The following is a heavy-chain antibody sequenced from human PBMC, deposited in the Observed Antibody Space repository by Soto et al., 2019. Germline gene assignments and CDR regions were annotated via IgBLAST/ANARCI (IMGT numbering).Heavy chain of an antibody. CDR3: ARLTVSRGFAY. D-gene: IGHD4-17*01. CDR2: IYHSGST. V-gene: IGHV4-39*01. Sequence: QLQLQESGPGLAKPSETLSLICTVSGGSISSGSYYWGWIRQPPGKGLEWIDNIYHSGSTTYNSSLKSRVTISVDASKNQFSLKLSSVTAADTALYYCARLTVSRGFAYWGQGTLVSVSS. CDR1: GGSISSGSYY. J-gene: IGHJ4*02.